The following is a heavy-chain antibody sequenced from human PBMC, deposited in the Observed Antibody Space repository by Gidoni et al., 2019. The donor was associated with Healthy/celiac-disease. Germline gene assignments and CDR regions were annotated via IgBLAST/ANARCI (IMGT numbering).Heavy chain of an antibody. V-gene: IGHV3-30*18. CDR1: GFTFSRYG. CDR2: ISYDGSNK. D-gene: IGHD1-1*01. J-gene: IGHJ3*02. Sequence: QVQLVESGGGVVQPGRSLRLSCAASGFTFSRYGMHWVRQAPGKGLEWVAVISYDGSNKYYADSVKGRFTISRDNSKNTLYLQMNSLRAEDTAVYYCAKGNWNDRSGDAFDIWGQGTMVTVSS. CDR3: AKGNWNDRSGDAFDI.